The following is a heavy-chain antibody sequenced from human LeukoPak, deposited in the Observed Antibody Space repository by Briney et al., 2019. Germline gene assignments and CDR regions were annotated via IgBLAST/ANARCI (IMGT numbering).Heavy chain of an antibody. V-gene: IGHV5-51*01. Sequence: AGESLKISCKGSGYSFTSYWIGWVRQMPGKGLEWMGIIYPGDSDTRYSPSFQDQVTFSADKSISTAYLRWSSLKASDTAMYYCARHLGTAMVSPLGYWGQGTLVTVSS. D-gene: IGHD5-18*01. J-gene: IGHJ4*02. CDR2: IYPGDSDT. CDR1: GYSFTSYW. CDR3: ARHLGTAMVSPLGY.